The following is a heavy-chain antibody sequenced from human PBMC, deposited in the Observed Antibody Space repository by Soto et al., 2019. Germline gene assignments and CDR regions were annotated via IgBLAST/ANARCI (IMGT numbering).Heavy chain of an antibody. CDR2: ISSSSSYI. J-gene: IGHJ3*02. CDR3: ARALIDIVVVPAATNAFDI. Sequence: PGGSLRLSCAASGFTFSSYSMNWVRQAPGKGLEWVSSISSSSSYIYYADSVKGRFTISRDNAKNSLYLQMNSLRAEDTAVYYCARALIDIVVVPAATNAFDIWGQGTMVTVSS. V-gene: IGHV3-21*01. CDR1: GFTFSSYS. D-gene: IGHD2-2*01.